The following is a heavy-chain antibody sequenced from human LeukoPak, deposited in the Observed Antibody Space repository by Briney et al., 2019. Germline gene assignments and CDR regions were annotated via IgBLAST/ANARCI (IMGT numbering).Heavy chain of an antibody. CDR2: IHNSGTT. J-gene: IGHJ4*02. V-gene: IGHV4-34*01. Sequence: SETLSLTCAGSGGPFSGYFWRWIRQSSGKGLEWIGEIHNSGTTNYNPSLNSRVTISEDTSKNQFYLNLSSVTAADTAVYYCARRYYYNLGSFPFDFWGQGTLVTVSS. D-gene: IGHD3-10*01. CDR3: ARRYYYNLGSFPFDF. CDR1: GGPFSGYF.